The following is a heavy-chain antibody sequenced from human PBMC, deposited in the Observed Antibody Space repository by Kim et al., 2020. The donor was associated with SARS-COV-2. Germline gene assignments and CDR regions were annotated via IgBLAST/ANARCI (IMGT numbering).Heavy chain of an antibody. CDR2: IYYSGST. CDR1: GGSISSGGYY. V-gene: IGHV4-31*03. J-gene: IGHJ3*02. Sequence: SETLSLTCTVSGGSISSGGYYWSWIRQHPGKGLEWIGYIYYSGSTYYNPYLKSRVTISVDTSKNQFSLTLSSVTAADTAVYYCARDSRYRSGGSCGYDAFDIWGHGTMVTVSS. D-gene: IGHD2-15*01. CDR3: ARDSRYRSGGSCGYDAFDI.